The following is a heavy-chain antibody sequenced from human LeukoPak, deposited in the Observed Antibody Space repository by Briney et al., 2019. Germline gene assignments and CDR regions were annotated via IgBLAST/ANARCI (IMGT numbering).Heavy chain of an antibody. V-gene: IGHV3-48*03. CDR2: ISSSGSTI. CDR3: ARGPSGSGEYYFDY. D-gene: IGHD3-10*01. J-gene: IGHJ4*02. CDR1: GFTFSSYE. Sequence: PGGSLRLSCAASGFTFSSYEMNWVRQAPGKGLEWVSYISSSGSTIYYADSVKGRFTISRDNAKNSLYLQMNSLRAEDTAVYYCARGPSGSGEYYFDYWGQGTLVTVSS.